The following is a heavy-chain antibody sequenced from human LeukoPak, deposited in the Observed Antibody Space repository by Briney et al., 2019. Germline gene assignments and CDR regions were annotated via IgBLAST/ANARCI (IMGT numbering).Heavy chain of an antibody. Sequence: GASVKVSCKASGGTFSSYAISWVRQAPGQGLEWMGGIIPIFGTANYAQKFQGRVTITADESTSTAYMELSSLRSEDTAVYYCAKGGRTIFGVVIASFDYWGQGTLVTVSS. CDR1: GGTFSSYA. CDR3: AKGGRTIFGVVIASFDY. V-gene: IGHV1-69*13. CDR2: IIPIFGTA. D-gene: IGHD3-3*01. J-gene: IGHJ4*02.